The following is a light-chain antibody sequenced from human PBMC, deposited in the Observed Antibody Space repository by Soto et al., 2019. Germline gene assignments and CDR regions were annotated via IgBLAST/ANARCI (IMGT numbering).Light chain of an antibody. V-gene: IGLV2-14*01. CDR3: SSYTSSSTLGV. CDR2: EVN. Sequence: QSALTQPASVSGSPGQSITISCTGTSSDVGGYNYVSWYQQHPGKAPKLMIYEVNNRPSGVSNRFSGSKSGSTASQTISGLQAEDEADYYCSSYTSSSTLGVFGTGTKLTVL. CDR1: SSDVGGYNY. J-gene: IGLJ1*01.